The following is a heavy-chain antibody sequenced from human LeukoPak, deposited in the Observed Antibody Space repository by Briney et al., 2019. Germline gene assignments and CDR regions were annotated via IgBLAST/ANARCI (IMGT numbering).Heavy chain of an antibody. D-gene: IGHD5-18*01. J-gene: IGHJ3*02. CDR1: GGTFSSYA. Sequence: GASVKVSCKASGGTFSSYAISWVRQAPGQGLEWMGRIIPILGIANYAQKFQGRVTITADKSTSTAYMELSSLRSEDTAVYYCANDPWIQLPAPGSDAFDIWGQGTMVTVSS. CDR2: IIPILGIA. V-gene: IGHV1-69*04. CDR3: ANDPWIQLPAPGSDAFDI.